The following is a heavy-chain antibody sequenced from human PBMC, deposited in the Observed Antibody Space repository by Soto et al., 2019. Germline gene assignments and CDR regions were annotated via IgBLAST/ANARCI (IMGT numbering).Heavy chain of an antibody. D-gene: IGHD3-10*01. CDR2: ISGSGGST. CDR1: GFTFSSYA. J-gene: IGHJ4*02. V-gene: IGHV3-23*01. Sequence: EVQLLESGGGLVQPGGSLKLSCAASGFTFSSYAMSWVRQAPGKGLEWVSAISGSGGSTHYADSVKARFTISRDNSKKTVYLQMNSLRAEDTAVYYCAKEERAYASWSYYNWGQGTLVTVSS. CDR3: AKEERAYASWSYYN.